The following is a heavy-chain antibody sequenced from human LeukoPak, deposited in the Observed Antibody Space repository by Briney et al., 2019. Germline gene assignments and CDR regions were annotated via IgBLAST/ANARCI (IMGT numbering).Heavy chain of an antibody. D-gene: IGHD3-9*01. V-gene: IGHV1-69*16. Sequence: SVKVSCKASGGTFSSYTISWVRQAPGQGLEWMGRIIPILGIANYAQKFQGRVTITTDESTSTAYMELSSLRSEDPAVYYCARDKTIFGPPAWFDPWGQGTLVTVSS. CDR1: GGTFSSYT. J-gene: IGHJ5*02. CDR3: ARDKTIFGPPAWFDP. CDR2: IIPILGIA.